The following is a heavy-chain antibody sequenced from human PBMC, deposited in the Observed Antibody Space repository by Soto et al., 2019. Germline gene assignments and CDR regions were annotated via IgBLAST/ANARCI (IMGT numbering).Heavy chain of an antibody. CDR1: GLTVSGKKY. CDR3: ASWLIKEHPYGI. D-gene: IGHD3-10*01. Sequence: GGSLRLSFTAFGLTVSGKKYMAWVRQAPGKGLEWVSGVYDTDGTYYSDSVRGRFTSSRDSSKTTVYRPMNSLRPDDMAEDYKASWLIKEHPYGIWGLGPTVTASS. V-gene: IGHV3-53*01. CDR2: VYDTDGT. J-gene: IGHJ6*02.